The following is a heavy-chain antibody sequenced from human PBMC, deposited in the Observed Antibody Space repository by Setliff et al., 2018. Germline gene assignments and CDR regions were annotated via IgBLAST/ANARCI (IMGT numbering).Heavy chain of an antibody. V-gene: IGHV4-4*08. CDR1: GVSISSYY. J-gene: IGHJ3*02. Sequence: SETLSLTCTVSGVSISSYYWSWIRQPPGKGLEWIGYIYTRGSTNYNPSLQSRVTISVDTAKKQFSLKLNSVTAADTAIYYCARGGGRIRQLGATGVHTFDIWGQGTMVTVSS. D-gene: IGHD1-1*01. CDR2: IYTRGST. CDR3: ARGGGRIRQLGATGVHTFDI.